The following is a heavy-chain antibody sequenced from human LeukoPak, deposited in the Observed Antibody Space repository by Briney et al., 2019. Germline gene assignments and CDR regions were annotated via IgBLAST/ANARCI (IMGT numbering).Heavy chain of an antibody. CDR3: ARGPTFDRYCSSTSCYIGDNWFDP. V-gene: IGHV4-4*07. CDR2: IYTSGST. Sequence: PSETLSLTCTVSGGSISSYYWSWIRQPAGKGLEWIGRIYTSGSTNYNPSLKSRVTMSVDTSKNQFSLKLSSVTATDTAVYHCARGPTFDRYCSSTSCYIGDNWFDPWGQGTLVTVSS. J-gene: IGHJ5*02. CDR1: GGSISSYY. D-gene: IGHD2-2*02.